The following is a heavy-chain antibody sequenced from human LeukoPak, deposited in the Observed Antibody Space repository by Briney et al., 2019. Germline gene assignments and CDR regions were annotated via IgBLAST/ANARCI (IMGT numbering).Heavy chain of an antibody. D-gene: IGHD3-10*01. J-gene: IGHJ4*02. CDR3: ARASRGAVFDY. V-gene: IGHV3-48*03. CDR2: ISGSGSTI. Sequence: GGSLRLSCAASGFTFNSYEMNWVRQAPGKRLEWVSYISGSGSTIYYADSVKGRFTISRDNAKNSLYLQMNSLRAEDTAVYYCARASRGAVFDYRGQGTLVTVSS. CDR1: GFTFNSYE.